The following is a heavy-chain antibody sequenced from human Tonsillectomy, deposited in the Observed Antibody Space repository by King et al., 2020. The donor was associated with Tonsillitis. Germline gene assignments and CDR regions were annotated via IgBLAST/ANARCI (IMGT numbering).Heavy chain of an antibody. V-gene: IGHV2-26*02. Sequence: VTLKESAPVLVKPTETLTLTCTVSGFSLNNGKMGVSWIRQSPGKALEWLAYIFSNDRKSYSTSLERRLTISMDTSKDQVALMMTNMDPADTGTYYCVRIHSLWVGFSEGIRFDPWGQGTLVTVSS. CDR1: GFSLNNGKMG. CDR3: VRIHSLWVGFSEGIRFDP. D-gene: IGHD3-16*01. J-gene: IGHJ5*02. CDR2: IFSNDRK.